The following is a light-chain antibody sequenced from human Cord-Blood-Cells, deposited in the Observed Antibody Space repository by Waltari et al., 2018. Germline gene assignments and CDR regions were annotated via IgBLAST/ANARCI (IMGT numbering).Light chain of an antibody. Sequence: QSALTQPASVSGSPAPSITISCTGTSSDVGGYNYVSWYQQHPGKAPNLMIYDVSNRPSGVSNRFSGSKSGNTASLTISGLQAEDEADYYCSSYTSSSTYVFGTGTKVTVL. CDR3: SSYTSSSTYV. J-gene: IGLJ1*01. V-gene: IGLV2-14*01. CDR2: DVS. CDR1: SSDVGGYNY.